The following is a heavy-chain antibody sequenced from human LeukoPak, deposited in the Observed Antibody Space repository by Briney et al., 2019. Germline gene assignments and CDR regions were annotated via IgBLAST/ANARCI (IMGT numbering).Heavy chain of an antibody. CDR2: IDWSGAAS. CDR1: GLSNADYG. Sequence: GVPLRLSCVGAGLSNADYGMRWVRQVPGKGLEWVSGIDWSGAASEYADSLKGRFTISRDNAKNSLYRQMNTLRPEDTGVYYCARDLSATWYALCYWGQGTLVTVSS. CDR3: ARDLSATWYALCY. D-gene: IGHD2-2*01. V-gene: IGHV3-20*04. J-gene: IGHJ4*02.